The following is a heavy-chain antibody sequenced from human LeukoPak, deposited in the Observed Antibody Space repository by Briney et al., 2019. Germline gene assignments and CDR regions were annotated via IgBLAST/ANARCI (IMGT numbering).Heavy chain of an antibody. J-gene: IGHJ6*02. CDR1: GYTFTNYG. D-gene: IGHD5-12*01. CDR2: ISPYNDNT. V-gene: IGHV1-18*01. CDR3: AISGYENYYYGMDV. Sequence: GASVKVSCKASGYTFTNYGISWVRQAPGQGLEWMGWISPYNDNTNYAQRLQGRVTMTTDTSTSTAYMELRNLRSDDTAVYYCAISGYENYYYGMDVWGQGTTVTVSS.